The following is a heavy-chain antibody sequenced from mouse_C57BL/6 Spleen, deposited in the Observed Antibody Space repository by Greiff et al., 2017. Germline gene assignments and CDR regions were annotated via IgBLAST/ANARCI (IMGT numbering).Heavy chain of an antibody. CDR3: TTGYYDYDGWFAY. D-gene: IGHD2-4*01. J-gene: IGHJ3*01. CDR1: GFNIKDDY. Sequence: EVQLQQSGAELVRPGASVKLSCTASGFNIKDDYMHWVKQRPEQGLEWIGWIDPENGDTEYASKFQGKATITADTSSNTAYLQLSSLTSEDTAVYYCTTGYYDYDGWFAYGGQGALVTDS. CDR2: IDPENGDT. V-gene: IGHV14-4*01.